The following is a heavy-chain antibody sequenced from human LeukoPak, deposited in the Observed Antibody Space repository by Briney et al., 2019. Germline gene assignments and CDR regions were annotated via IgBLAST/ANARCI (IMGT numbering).Heavy chain of an antibody. CDR1: GFMFSRYG. D-gene: IGHD2-21*01. CDR3: ARASAPIKKDRFDQ. Sequence: PGMSLSLSCATSGFMFSRYGMVWVRQAPGKGLELVAIIFSDGIRKYYADSVKGRFTISRDISRSTLYLEMNSLSAEDTAVYYCARASAPIKKDRFDQWGQGTLVTVSS. J-gene: IGHJ4*02. V-gene: IGHV3-30*12. CDR2: IFSDGIRK.